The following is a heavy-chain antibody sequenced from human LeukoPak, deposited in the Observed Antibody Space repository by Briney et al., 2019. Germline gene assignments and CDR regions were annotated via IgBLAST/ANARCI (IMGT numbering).Heavy chain of an antibody. V-gene: IGHV3-48*03. CDR3: ARENRVTTSRYFDN. Sequence: GGSLRLSCVASGFTFSSYEMNWVRQAPGKRLEWVSYISRSGTTTFYADSVKGRFTISRDNAKNSLFLQMNSLRAEDTAVYYCARENRVTTSRYFDNWGQGTLVTVSS. CDR1: GFTFSSYE. J-gene: IGHJ4*02. D-gene: IGHD5-12*01. CDR2: ISRSGTTT.